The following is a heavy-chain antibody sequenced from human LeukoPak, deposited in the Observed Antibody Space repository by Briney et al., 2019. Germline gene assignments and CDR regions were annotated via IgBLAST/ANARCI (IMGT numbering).Heavy chain of an antibody. D-gene: IGHD3-22*01. Sequence: ASVTVSCKASGYTFTNYYMHWVRQAPGQGVEWMGIINPSCGSTSYAQKFQGRVTMTRDTSTSTVYMELSSLRSEDTAVYYCARVVTDNSAEGNYFDYWGQGTLVTVSS. CDR1: GYTFTNYY. J-gene: IGHJ4*02. V-gene: IGHV1-46*01. CDR3: ARVVTDNSAEGNYFDY. CDR2: INPSCGST.